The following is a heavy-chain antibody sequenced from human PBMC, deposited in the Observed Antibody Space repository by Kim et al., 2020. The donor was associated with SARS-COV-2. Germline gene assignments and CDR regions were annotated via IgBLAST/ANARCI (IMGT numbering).Heavy chain of an antibody. Sequence: SETLSLTCAVYGGSFSGYYWSWIRQPPGKGLEWIGEINHSGSTNYNPSLKSRVTISVDTSKNQFSLKLSSVTAADTAVYYCARGDYLTAFGMDVWGPGT. CDR3: ARGDYLTAFGMDV. J-gene: IGHJ6*02. CDR1: GGSFSGYY. V-gene: IGHV4-34*01. CDR2: INHSGST. D-gene: IGHD5-12*01.